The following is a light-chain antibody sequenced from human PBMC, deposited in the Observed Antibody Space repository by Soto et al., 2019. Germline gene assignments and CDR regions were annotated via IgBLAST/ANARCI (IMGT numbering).Light chain of an antibody. CDR2: GAS. J-gene: IGKJ1*01. CDR1: QSVSNSY. V-gene: IGKV3-20*01. CDR3: QQYGNSRT. Sequence: TVLTQSPGTLSLSPGERATLSCRASQSVSNSYLALYQQKPGQAPRLLIYGASNSATGIPDRFSGSGSGTDFTLTISRLEPEDCAVYYCQQYGNSRTFGQGTKVDIK.